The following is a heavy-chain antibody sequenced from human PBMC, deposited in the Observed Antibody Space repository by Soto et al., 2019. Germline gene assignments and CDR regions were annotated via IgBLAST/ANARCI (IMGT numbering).Heavy chain of an antibody. D-gene: IGHD2-2*02. Sequence: GGSLRLSCAASGFTFSSYWMHWVRQAPGKGLVWVSRINSDGSSTSYADSVKGRFTISRDNAKNTLYLQMNSLRAEDTAVYYCARYPAPAAIGLYYYYYMDVWGKGTTVTVSS. CDR3: ARYPAPAAIGLYYYYYMDV. J-gene: IGHJ6*03. CDR1: GFTFSSYW. V-gene: IGHV3-74*01. CDR2: INSDGSST.